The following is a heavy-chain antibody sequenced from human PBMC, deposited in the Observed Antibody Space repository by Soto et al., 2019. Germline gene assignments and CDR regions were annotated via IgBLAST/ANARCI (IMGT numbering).Heavy chain of an antibody. Sequence: SDTLALTCAVYGGSFSGYYWSWIRQPPGKGLEWIGEINHSGSTNYNPSLKSRVTISVDTSKNQFSLKLSSVTAADTAVYYCARDHDYGGQIDYWGQGTLVTVSS. CDR2: INHSGST. J-gene: IGHJ4*02. CDR3: ARDHDYGGQIDY. D-gene: IGHD4-17*01. CDR1: GGSFSGYY. V-gene: IGHV4-34*01.